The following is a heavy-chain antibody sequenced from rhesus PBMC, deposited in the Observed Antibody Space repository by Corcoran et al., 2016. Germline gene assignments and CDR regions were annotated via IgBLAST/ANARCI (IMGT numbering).Heavy chain of an antibody. J-gene: IGHJ4*01. CDR2: VGGNSVTT. CDR3: ARRYSSSWT. CDR1: GDSISSVSW. D-gene: IGHD3-3*01. Sequence: QVQLQESGPGLVRPAETLSLTCGVSGDSISSVSWWTWIRQPPGKGLEWIGNVGGNSVTTYYNPSLKSRATISKDASQNQFSLKLTSVTAADTAVYFCARRYSSSWTWGQGVLVSVSS. V-gene: IGHV4-65*02.